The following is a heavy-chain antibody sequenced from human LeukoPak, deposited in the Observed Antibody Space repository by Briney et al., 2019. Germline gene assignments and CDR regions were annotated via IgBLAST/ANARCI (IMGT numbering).Heavy chain of an antibody. CDR2: ISGSGGST. Sequence: PGGSLRLSCAASGFTFSSYGMSWVRQAPGKGQEWVSAISGSGGSTYYADSVKGRFTISRDNSKNTLYLQMNSLRAEDTAVYYCAKVPGSRFDWLFGGYFDYWGQGTLVTVSS. J-gene: IGHJ4*02. D-gene: IGHD3-9*01. CDR1: GFTFSSYG. V-gene: IGHV3-23*01. CDR3: AKVPGSRFDWLFGGYFDY.